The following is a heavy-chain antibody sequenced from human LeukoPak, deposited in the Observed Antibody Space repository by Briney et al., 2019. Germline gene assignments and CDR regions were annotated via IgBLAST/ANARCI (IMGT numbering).Heavy chain of an antibody. CDR1: GYTFTSYG. V-gene: IGHV1-18*01. J-gene: IGHJ5*01. CDR2: ISAYNGNT. Sequence: ASVKVSCKASGYTFTSYGISWVRQAPGQGLEWMGWISAYNGNTNYAQKLHGRVTMTTDTSTSTAYMELRSLRSDDTAVYYCARAKYYYDSSGRNWFDSWGQGTLVTVSS. CDR3: ARAKYYYDSSGRNWFDS. D-gene: IGHD3-22*01.